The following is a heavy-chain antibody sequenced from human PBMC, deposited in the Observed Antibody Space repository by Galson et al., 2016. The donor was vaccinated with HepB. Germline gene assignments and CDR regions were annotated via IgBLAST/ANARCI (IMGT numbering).Heavy chain of an antibody. CDR1: EFSFSSYA. CDR2: ISDDGTNK. V-gene: IGHV3-30*03. Sequence: SLRLSCAASEFSFSSYAMHGVRQAPGKGLEWMAVISDDGTNKFYEDAVKGRFTISRDNSRNTLYLQMNRVRPEDTGVYYCARDRQWLVTFDYWGLGTLVTVSS. CDR3: ARDRQWLVTFDY. D-gene: IGHD6-19*01. J-gene: IGHJ4*02.